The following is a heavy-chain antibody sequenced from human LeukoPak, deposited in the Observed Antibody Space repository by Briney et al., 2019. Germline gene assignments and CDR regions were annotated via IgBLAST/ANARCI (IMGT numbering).Heavy chain of an antibody. CDR1: GGSISSSSYY. CDR2: IYYSGST. V-gene: IGHV4-39*07. D-gene: IGHD6-13*01. J-gene: IGHJ5*02. CDR3: ATVYSSSWYSTNWFDP. Sequence: SETLSLTYTVSGGSISSSSYYWGWIRQPPGKGLEWIGCIYYSGSTYYNPSLKSRVTISVDTSKSQFSLKLSSVTAADTAVYYCATVYSSSWYSTNWFDPWGQGTLVTVSS.